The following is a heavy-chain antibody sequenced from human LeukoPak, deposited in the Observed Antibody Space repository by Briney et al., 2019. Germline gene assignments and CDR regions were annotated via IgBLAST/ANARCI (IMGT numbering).Heavy chain of an antibody. Sequence: PSETLSLTCAVYGGSFSGYYWSWIRQPPGKGLEWIGEINHSGSTNYNPSLKSRVTISVDTSKNQFSLKLSSVTAADTAVYYCARGEDASDAFGIWGQGTMVTVSS. V-gene: IGHV4-34*01. CDR1: GGSFSGYY. CDR3: ARGEDASDAFGI. J-gene: IGHJ3*02. CDR2: INHSGST.